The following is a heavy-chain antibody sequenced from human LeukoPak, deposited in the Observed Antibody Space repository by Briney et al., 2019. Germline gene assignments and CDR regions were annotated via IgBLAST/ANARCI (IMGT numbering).Heavy chain of an antibody. CDR1: GGSISTGTYY. CDR2: IYYSGGT. J-gene: IGHJ4*02. V-gene: IGHV4-39*01. Sequence: SETLSLTCTVSGGSISTGTYYWGWIRQPPGKGLEWIGSIYYSGGTDYNPSLKSRVTISVDTSKNQFSLKLSSVTAADTAVYYCASLVGTAAAGDYWGQGTLVTVSS. CDR3: ASLVGTAAAGDY. D-gene: IGHD6-13*01.